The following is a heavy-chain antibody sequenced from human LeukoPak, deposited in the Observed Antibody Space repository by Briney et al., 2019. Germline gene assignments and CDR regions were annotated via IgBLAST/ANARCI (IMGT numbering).Heavy chain of an antibody. V-gene: IGHV3-74*01. CDR3: ARAVVVVAGRGAFDI. D-gene: IGHD2-21*01. J-gene: IGHJ3*02. Sequence: GGSLGLSCAASGFTFSSYWMHWVRHAPGKGLVWVSRINSDGSSTTYADSVKGRFTISRDNAKNTLYLQMNSLRAEDTAVYYCARAVVVVAGRGAFDIWGQGTMVTVSS. CDR1: GFTFSSYW. CDR2: INSDGSST.